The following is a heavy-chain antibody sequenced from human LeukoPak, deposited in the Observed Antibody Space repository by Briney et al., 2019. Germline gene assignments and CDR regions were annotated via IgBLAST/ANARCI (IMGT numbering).Heavy chain of an antibody. CDR1: GFTFSNYW. V-gene: IGHV3-74*01. D-gene: IGHD3-22*01. CDR3: ARDTTTVMTLDY. J-gene: IGHJ4*02. Sequence: GGSLRLSCEASGFTFSNYWMHWVRQAPGQGPVWVSRINPDGSSTSYADSVKGRFTISRDNAKNTVFLQMNSLRAEDTAVYYCARDTTTVMTLDYWGQGTLVTVSS. CDR2: INPDGSST.